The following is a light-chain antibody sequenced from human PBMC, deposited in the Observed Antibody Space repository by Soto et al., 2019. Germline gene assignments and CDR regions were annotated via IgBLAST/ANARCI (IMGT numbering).Light chain of an antibody. CDR1: QDIRNA. J-gene: IGKJ1*01. CDR3: LQHNSSPPT. CDR2: TAS. Sequence: DIQMTQSPSSLSASVGDRVTITCRASQDIRNALAWYQQKPGKAPKRLIYTASSLQSGVPSRFSGSGSGTDFTLTSTRLQPEDFATYYSLQHNSSPPTFGQGTKVEIK. V-gene: IGKV1-17*01.